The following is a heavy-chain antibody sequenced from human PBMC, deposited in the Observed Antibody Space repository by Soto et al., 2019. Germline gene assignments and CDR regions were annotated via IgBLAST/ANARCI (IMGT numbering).Heavy chain of an antibody. V-gene: IGHV1-3*01. D-gene: IGHD3-10*01. CDR1: GYSFSTYG. CDR2: LNGGTGQT. J-gene: IGHJ6*02. CDR3: ARGKGMEENYFYYGMDI. Sequence: QVQVVQSGAEVKKPGASVRVSCKASGYSFSTYGMHWERQAPGQSLEWMGWLNGGTGQTRYSQRFQDRLIITRDTSASTGYMELRSLRSEDTAVYYCARGKGMEENYFYYGMDIWGQGTTVTVSS.